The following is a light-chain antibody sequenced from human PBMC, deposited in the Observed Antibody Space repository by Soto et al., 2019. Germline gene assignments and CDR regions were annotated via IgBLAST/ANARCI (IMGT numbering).Light chain of an antibody. CDR2: GAS. CDR3: QQYSNWPPIT. CDR1: QNVSSN. V-gene: IGKV3-15*01. J-gene: IGKJ5*01. Sequence: EIVMTQSPATLSVSPGERATLSSRASQNVSSNLAWYQQKPGQAPRLLIYGASTRATGIPARFSGSGSGTEFTLTISSLQSEDFAVYYCQQYSNWPPITFGQGTRLEIK.